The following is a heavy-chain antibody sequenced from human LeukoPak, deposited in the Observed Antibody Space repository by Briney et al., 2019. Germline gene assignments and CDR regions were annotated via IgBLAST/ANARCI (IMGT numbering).Heavy chain of an antibody. CDR1: GFTFSGSA. Sequence: GGSLRLSCAASGFTFSGSAMHWVRQASGKGLEWVGRIRSKPNSYATAYPASVKGRFSISRDDSKNTAYLHMNSLKTDDTAVYYCTSLLAYCGGDCYRGDAFDIWGQGTIVTVSS. D-gene: IGHD2-21*02. CDR2: IRSKPNSYAT. V-gene: IGHV3-73*01. CDR3: TSLLAYCGGDCYRGDAFDI. J-gene: IGHJ3*02.